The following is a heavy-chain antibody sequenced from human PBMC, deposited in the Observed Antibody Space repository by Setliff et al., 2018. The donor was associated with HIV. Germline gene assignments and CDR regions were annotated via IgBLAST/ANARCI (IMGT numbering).Heavy chain of an antibody. CDR1: GASISSGGYY. D-gene: IGHD3-22*01. CDR2: IYYSGST. Sequence: SETLSLTCSVSGASISSGGYYWSWIRQHPGKGLEWIGYIYYSGSTYYNPSLKSLVTISVDTSKNQFSLKLSSVTAADTAVYYCASAGPNMIASHNHCWFDPWGQGTLVTVSS. J-gene: IGHJ5*02. CDR3: ASAGPNMIASHNHCWFDP. V-gene: IGHV4-31*01.